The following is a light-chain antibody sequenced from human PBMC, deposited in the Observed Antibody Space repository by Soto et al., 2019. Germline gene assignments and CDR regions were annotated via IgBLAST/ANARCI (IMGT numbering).Light chain of an antibody. V-gene: IGKV1-27*01. CDR3: QKYSSVIT. CDR2: AAS. J-gene: IGKJ5*01. Sequence: DIQMTQSPSSLSGSVGARVTITCRASQGISNFLAWYQQKPGKVPKLLISAASTLQSGVPSRFSGSGSGTDFTLTITSLQPEDVATYYCQKYSSVITFGQGTRLEI. CDR1: QGISNF.